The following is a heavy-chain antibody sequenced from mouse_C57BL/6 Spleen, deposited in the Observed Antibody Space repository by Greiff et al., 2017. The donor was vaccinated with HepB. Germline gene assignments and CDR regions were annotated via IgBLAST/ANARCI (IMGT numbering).Heavy chain of an antibody. CDR1: GYTFTSYW. D-gene: IGHD1-1*01. Sequence: QVQLQQPGAELVMPGASVKLSCKASGYTFTSYWMHWVKQRPGQGLEWIGEIDPSDSYTNYNQKFKGKSTLTVDKSSSPAYMQLRSLTSEDSAVYYCARNYGSSSYWYFDVWGTGTTVTVSS. CDR3: ARNYGSSSYWYFDV. CDR2: IDPSDSYT. V-gene: IGHV1-69*01. J-gene: IGHJ1*03.